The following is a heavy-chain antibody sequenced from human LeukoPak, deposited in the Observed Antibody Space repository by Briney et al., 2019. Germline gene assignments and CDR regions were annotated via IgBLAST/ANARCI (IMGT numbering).Heavy chain of an antibody. CDR1: GFTFSTYA. CDR2: ISGRDGAT. V-gene: IGHV3-23*01. J-gene: IGHJ3*02. CDR3: AKSGYGACTSTSCYDAFDI. D-gene: IGHD2-2*01. Sequence: AGGSLRLSCAASGFTFSTYAMTWVRQAPGKGLEWVSTISGRDGATYYADSVEGRFTISRDNSKNTLYLQMDSLRAEDTAVYYCAKSGYGACTSTSCYDAFDIRGQGTMVTVSS.